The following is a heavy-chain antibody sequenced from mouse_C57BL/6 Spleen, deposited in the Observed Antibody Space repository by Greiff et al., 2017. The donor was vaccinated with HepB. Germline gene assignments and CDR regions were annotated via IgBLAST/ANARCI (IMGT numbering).Heavy chain of an antibody. V-gene: IGHV10-1*01. CDR3: VRHDYDAMDY. J-gene: IGHJ4*01. CDR2: IRSKSNNYAT. CDR1: GFSFNTYA. Sequence: EVKLMESGGGLVQPKGSLKLSCAASGFSFNTYAMNWVRQAPGKGLEWVARIRSKSNNYATYYADSVKDRFTISRADSESMLYLQMNNLKTEDTAMYYCVRHDYDAMDYWGQGTSVTVSS.